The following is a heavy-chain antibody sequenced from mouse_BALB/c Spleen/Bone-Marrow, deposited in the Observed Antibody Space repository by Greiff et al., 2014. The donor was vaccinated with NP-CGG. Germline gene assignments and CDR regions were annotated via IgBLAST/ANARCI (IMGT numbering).Heavy chain of an antibody. CDR3: ARDKNYGSYWYFDV. CDR1: GFTFTDYY. V-gene: IGHV7-3*02. J-gene: IGHJ1*01. CDR2: IRNKANGYTT. Sequence: EVQRVESGGGLVQPGGSLRLSCATSGFTFTDYYMSWVRQPPGKALEWLGFIRNKANGYTTEYSASVKGRFTISRDNSQSILYLQMNKLRAEDSATYYCARDKNYGSYWYFDVWGAGTTVTVSS. D-gene: IGHD2-1*01.